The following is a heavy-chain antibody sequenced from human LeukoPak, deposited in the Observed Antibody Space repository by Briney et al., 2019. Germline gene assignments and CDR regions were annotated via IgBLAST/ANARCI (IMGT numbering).Heavy chain of an antibody. CDR1: GGSISSYY. CDR3: ARGVYIAAAQYGD. Sequence: SETLSLTCTVSGGSISSYYWSWIRQPPGKGLEWIGYIYYSGTTNYNPSLKSRVTISVDTSKNQFSLKLSSVTAADTAVYYCARGVYIAAAQYGDWGQGTLVTVSS. CDR2: IYYSGTT. D-gene: IGHD6-13*01. J-gene: IGHJ4*02. V-gene: IGHV4-59*01.